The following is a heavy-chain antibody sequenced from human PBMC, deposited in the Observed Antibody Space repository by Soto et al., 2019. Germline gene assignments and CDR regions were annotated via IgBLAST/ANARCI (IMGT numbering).Heavy chain of an antibody. Sequence: ITLKESGPTLVKPTQTLTLTCTFSGFSLTTRGVGVGWIRQPPGKALECLALIYWDDDKRYSPSLQSRLSITKDTSKNQVVLTMTNEDTVDTATYYCAHIPNYYQYDWFDPWGQGTLVSVSS. CDR1: GFSLTTRGVG. CDR3: AHIPNYYQYDWFDP. J-gene: IGHJ5*02. D-gene: IGHD3-16*01. V-gene: IGHV2-5*02. CDR2: IYWDDDK.